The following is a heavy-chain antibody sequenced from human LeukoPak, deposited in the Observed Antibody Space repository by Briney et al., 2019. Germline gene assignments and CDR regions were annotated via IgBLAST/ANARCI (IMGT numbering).Heavy chain of an antibody. Sequence: HPRGSLRLSCAASGFTFSSYAMSWVRQAPGKGLEWVSAISGSGGSTYYADSVKGRFTISRDNSKNTLFLQMNSLRAADTAVYYCAKPGIAVAGPKPILWLSYWGQGTLVTVSS. J-gene: IGHJ4*02. D-gene: IGHD6-19*01. CDR3: AKPGIAVAGPKPILWLSY. CDR1: GFTFSSYA. CDR2: ISGSGGST. V-gene: IGHV3-23*01.